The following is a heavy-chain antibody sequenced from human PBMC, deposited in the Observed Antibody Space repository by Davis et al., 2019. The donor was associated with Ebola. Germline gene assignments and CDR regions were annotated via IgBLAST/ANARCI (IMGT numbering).Heavy chain of an antibody. CDR1: GFTFSNAW. D-gene: IGHD6-19*01. J-gene: IGHJ3*02. V-gene: IGHV3-15*01. Sequence: GESLKISCAASGFTFSNAWMSWVRQAPGKGLEWVGHIKSKTDGGTTDYAAPVKGRFTISRDDSKNTLYLQMNSLRAEDTAVYYCARALPPGQWLANDAFDIWGQGTMVTVSS. CDR2: IKSKTDGGTT. CDR3: ARALPPGQWLANDAFDI.